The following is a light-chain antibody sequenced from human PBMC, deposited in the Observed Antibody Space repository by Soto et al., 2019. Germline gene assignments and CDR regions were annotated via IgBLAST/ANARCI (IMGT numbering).Light chain of an antibody. Sequence: IQMTQSPSTLSASVGDRVTNTCRASQSISSWLAWYQQKPGKAPKLLIYDASSLESGVPSRFSGSGSGTEFTLTISSLQPDDFATYYCQQYNSYPYTFGQGTKVDIK. CDR3: QQYNSYPYT. V-gene: IGKV1-5*01. CDR2: DAS. CDR1: QSISSW. J-gene: IGKJ2*01.